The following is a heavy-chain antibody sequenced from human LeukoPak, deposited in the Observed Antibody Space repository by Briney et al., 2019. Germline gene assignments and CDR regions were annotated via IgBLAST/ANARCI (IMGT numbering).Heavy chain of an antibody. CDR2: FYSSGNN. D-gene: IGHD5-18*01. Sequence: PSETLSLTCLVSGGSMSSYFWSWIRQPAGKGLEWIGRFYSSGNNNYNPSLRSRVTISVDTSKNQFSLKLSSVTAADTAVYYCARSEYSYGADAFDIWGQGTMVTVSS. CDR3: ARSEYSYGADAFDI. V-gene: IGHV4-59*10. J-gene: IGHJ3*02. CDR1: GGSMSSYF.